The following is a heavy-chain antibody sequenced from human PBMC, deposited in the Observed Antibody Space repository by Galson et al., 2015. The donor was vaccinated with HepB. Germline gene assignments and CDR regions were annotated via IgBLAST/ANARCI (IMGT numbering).Heavy chain of an antibody. D-gene: IGHD3-10*01. J-gene: IGHJ4*02. CDR1: GYTFTGYY. Sequence: SVKVSCKASGYTFTGYYMHWVRQAPGQGLEWMGRINPNSGGTNYAQKFQGRVTMTRDTSISTAYMELSRLRSGDTVVYYCARGTAMVRGVTDFDYWGQGTLVTVSS. CDR2: INPNSGGT. V-gene: IGHV1-2*05. CDR3: ARGTAMVRGVTDFDY.